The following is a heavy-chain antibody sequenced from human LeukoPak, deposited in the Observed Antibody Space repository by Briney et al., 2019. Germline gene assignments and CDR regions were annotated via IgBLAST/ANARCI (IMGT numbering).Heavy chain of an antibody. D-gene: IGHD3-16*01. CDR1: GGSISSSSYY. CDR2: IYYSGST. V-gene: IGHV4-39*01. CDR3: ARQGLGGSDDY. J-gene: IGHJ4*02. Sequence: SETLSLTCTVSGGSISSSSYYWGWIRQPPGKGLEWIGSIYYSGSTYYNPSLKSRVTISVDTSKNQFSLKLSSVTAADTAVYYCARQGLGGSDDYWGQGTLVTVSS.